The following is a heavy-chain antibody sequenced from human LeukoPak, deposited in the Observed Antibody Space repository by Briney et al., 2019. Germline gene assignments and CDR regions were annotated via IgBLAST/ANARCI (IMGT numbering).Heavy chain of an antibody. V-gene: IGHV3-33*06. J-gene: IGHJ4*02. D-gene: IGHD2-15*01. CDR2: IWYDGNNK. Sequence: PGRSLRLSCAASGFTFSSYGMHWVRQAPGKGLEWVAVIWYDGNNKRYADSVKGRFTISRDNSKSTLYLQMNSLRAEDTAVYYCVKEGGYCFGDTCRFFDYWGQGSLVTVSS. CDR3: VKEGGYCFGDTCRFFDY. CDR1: GFTFSSYG.